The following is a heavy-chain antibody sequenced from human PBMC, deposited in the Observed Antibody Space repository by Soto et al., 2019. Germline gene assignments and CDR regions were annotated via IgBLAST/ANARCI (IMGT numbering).Heavy chain of an antibody. CDR3: ARHSEYSSSSWFDP. J-gene: IGHJ5*02. Sequence: PSGTLSLTCTVSGGSISSYYWSWIRQPPGKGLEWIGYIYYSGSTNYNPSLKSRVTISVDTSKNQFSLKLSSVTAADTAVYYCARHSEYSSSSWFDPWGQGTLVTVSS. CDR2: IYYSGST. V-gene: IGHV4-59*01. CDR1: GGSISSYY. D-gene: IGHD6-13*01.